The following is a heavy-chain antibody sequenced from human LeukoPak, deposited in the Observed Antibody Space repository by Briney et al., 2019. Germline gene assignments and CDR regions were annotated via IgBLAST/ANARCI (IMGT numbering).Heavy chain of an antibody. D-gene: IGHD2-15*01. Sequence: GDSVKVSCKASGYTFTRYGISWVRHSPGQGLEWMGWISPFNGNTNYAQKVQGRVTMTTDTSTSTVYMELRSLRSDDTAVYYCARDLDIVVVAAALRHYGLDVWGQGTTVTVSS. V-gene: IGHV1-18*01. CDR1: GYTFTRYG. CDR2: ISPFNGNT. CDR3: ARDLDIVVVAAALRHYGLDV. J-gene: IGHJ6*02.